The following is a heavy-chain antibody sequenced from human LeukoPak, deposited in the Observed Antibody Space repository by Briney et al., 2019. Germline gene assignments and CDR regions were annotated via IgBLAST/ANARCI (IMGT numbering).Heavy chain of an antibody. J-gene: IGHJ4*02. CDR3: ARDSSGWKYYFDY. CDR1: GFTFSSYS. D-gene: IGHD6-19*01. V-gene: IGHV3-48*02. Sequence: PGGSLRLSCAASGFTFSSYSMNWVRQAPGKGLEWVSYINSRGSTIYYADSVKGRFTISRDNAKNSLYLQMTSLRDEDTAVYYCARDSSGWKYYFDYWGQGTLVTVSS. CDR2: INSRGSTI.